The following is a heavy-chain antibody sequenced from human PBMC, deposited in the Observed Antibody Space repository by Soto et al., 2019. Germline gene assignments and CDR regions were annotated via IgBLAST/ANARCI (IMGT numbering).Heavy chain of an antibody. J-gene: IGHJ4*01. CDR3: VRDYFGPGPY. Sequence: GGSLRLSCVVSGFSLSGYWMSWVRQAPGKGLEWVANINEDGTTTYYVDSVKGRFTISRDNAKNSLYLQMNSLRVEDTAVYYRVRDYFGPGPYWGQGTLVTVSS. D-gene: IGHD3-10*01. CDR1: GFSLSGYW. CDR2: INEDGTTT. V-gene: IGHV3-7*04.